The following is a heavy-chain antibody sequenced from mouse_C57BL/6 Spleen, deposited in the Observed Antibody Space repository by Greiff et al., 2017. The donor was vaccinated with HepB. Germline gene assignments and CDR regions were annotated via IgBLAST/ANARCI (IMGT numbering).Heavy chain of an antibody. CDR2: IDPSDSYT. V-gene: IGHV1-69*01. CDR3: ARSIYYGNSYAMDY. CDR1: GYTFTSYW. Sequence: QVQLKQPGAELVMPGASVKLSCKASGYTFTSYWMHWVKQRPGQGLEWIGEIDPSDSYTNYNQKFKGKSTLTVDKSSSTAYMQLSSLTSEDSAVYYCARSIYYGNSYAMDYWGQGTSVTVSS. D-gene: IGHD2-1*01. J-gene: IGHJ4*01.